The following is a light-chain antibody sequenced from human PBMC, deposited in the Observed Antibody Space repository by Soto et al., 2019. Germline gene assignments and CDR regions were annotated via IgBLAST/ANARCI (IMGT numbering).Light chain of an antibody. CDR1: QSVSASY. Sequence: IVLTQSPGTLSLSPGERATLSCRASQSVSASYLAWYQQKPGQAPRLLIYGASTRATGIPDRFSGSGSGTDFTLTISSLEPEDFAVYYCHQYGASSGTFGQGTNLEIK. J-gene: IGKJ2*01. CDR3: HQYGASSGT. CDR2: GAS. V-gene: IGKV3-20*01.